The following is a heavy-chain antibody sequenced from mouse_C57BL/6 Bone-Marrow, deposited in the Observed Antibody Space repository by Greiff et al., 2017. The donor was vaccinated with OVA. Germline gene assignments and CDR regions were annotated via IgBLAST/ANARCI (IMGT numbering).Heavy chain of an antibody. CDR2: ISSGGSYT. Sequence: EVKVEESGGDLVKPGGSLKLSCAASGFTFSSYGMSWVRQTPDKRLEWVATISSGGSYTYYPDSVKGRFTISRDNAKNTLYLQMSSLKSEDTAMYYCARSTIVTTRFYWYFDVWGTGTTVTVSS. D-gene: IGHD2-5*01. J-gene: IGHJ1*03. CDR3: ARSTIVTTRFYWYFDV. CDR1: GFTFSSYG. V-gene: IGHV5-6*02.